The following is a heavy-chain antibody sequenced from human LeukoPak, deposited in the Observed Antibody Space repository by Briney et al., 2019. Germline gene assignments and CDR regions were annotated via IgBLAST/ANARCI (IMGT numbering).Heavy chain of an antibody. J-gene: IGHJ4*02. Sequence: ASVKVSCKASGYTFTSYGISWVRQAPGQALEWMGWISGYNGNTNYAQKLQGRVTMTTDTSTSTAYMELRSLRSDDTAVYYCARDFHSSGYYHYFHYWGQGTLVTVSS. V-gene: IGHV1-18*01. CDR3: ARDFHSSGYYHYFHY. D-gene: IGHD3-22*01. CDR1: GYTFTSYG. CDR2: ISGYNGNT.